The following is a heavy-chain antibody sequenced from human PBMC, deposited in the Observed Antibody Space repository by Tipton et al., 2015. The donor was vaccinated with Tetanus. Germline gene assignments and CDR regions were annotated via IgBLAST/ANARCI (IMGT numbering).Heavy chain of an antibody. CDR3: ARDQGGGRVVRLNWLDP. D-gene: IGHD6-6*01. J-gene: IGHJ5*02. CDR1: GDSISRGGYF. CDR2: IYYSGDT. Sequence: TLSLTCTVSGDSISRGGYFWKWIRPRPGKGPGGVGYIYYSGDTYYNPSLKSRVSMSVDTSKNQFSLNLSSVTAADTAVYYCARDQGGGRVVRLNWLDPWGQGTLVTVSS. V-gene: IGHV4-31*03.